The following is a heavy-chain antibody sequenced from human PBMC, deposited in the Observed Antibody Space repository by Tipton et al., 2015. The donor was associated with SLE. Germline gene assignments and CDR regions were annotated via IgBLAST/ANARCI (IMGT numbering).Heavy chain of an antibody. CDR2: IRADGSNK. D-gene: IGHD3-16*01. J-gene: IGHJ4*02. CDR1: GFTFSNYA. Sequence: AVSGFTFSNYAMSWVRQAPGKGLAWVAFIRADGSNKDYADSVKGRFTISRDNSKNTLYLQMNRLRVEDTAVYYCAGGTGAYFDHWGQGTLVTVSS. V-gene: IGHV3-30*02. CDR3: AGGTGAYFDH.